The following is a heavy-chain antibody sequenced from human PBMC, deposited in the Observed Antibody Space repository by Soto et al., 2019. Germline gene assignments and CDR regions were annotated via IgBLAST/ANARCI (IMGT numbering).Heavy chain of an antibody. CDR1: GLTFSNYW. CDR3: TKVVGLAGQD. CDR2: IKQDGREK. D-gene: IGHD6-19*01. Sequence: VQLEETGGTLVQPGGSLRLSCAASGLTFSNYWMSWVRHAPGKGLGWVANIKQDGREKYYVDSVRGRFTISRDNAKKSLYLQMSSLRAEDTAVYYCTKVVGLAGQDWGQGTLVTVSS. V-gene: IGHV3-7*01. J-gene: IGHJ4*02.